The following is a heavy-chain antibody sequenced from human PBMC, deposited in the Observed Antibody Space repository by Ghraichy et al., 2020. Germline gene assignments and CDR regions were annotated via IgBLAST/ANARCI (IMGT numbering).Heavy chain of an antibody. V-gene: IGHV3-48*02. CDR2: ISSSGRTI. Sequence: GESLNISCAASGFTFSYYSMHWVRQAPGKGLECVSYISSSGRTIYYTDSVEGRFTISRDNAKNSLYLQMNSLRDEETALYYCARGSDFFDATPPGPDYWGQGTLVTVSS. CDR3: ARGSDFFDATPPGPDY. J-gene: IGHJ4*02. D-gene: IGHD2-15*01. CDR1: GFTFSYYS.